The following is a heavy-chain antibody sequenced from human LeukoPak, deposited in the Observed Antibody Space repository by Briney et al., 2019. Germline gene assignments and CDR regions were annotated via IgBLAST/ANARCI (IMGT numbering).Heavy chain of an antibody. V-gene: IGHV3-23*01. J-gene: IGHJ4*02. Sequence: GGSLRLSCAASGFTFSSYAMSWVRQAPGKGLEWVSAISGSGGSTYYADSVKGRFTISRDNSKNTLYLQMNSLRAEDAAVYYCAKDTSGWYYFDYWGQGTLVTVSS. CDR3: AKDTSGWYYFDY. CDR1: GFTFSSYA. D-gene: IGHD6-19*01. CDR2: ISGSGGST.